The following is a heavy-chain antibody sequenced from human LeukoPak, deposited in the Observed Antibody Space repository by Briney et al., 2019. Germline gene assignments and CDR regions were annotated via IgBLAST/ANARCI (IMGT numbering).Heavy chain of an antibody. V-gene: IGHV3-21*01. CDR3: ARAAMVRGVIGWFDP. CDR2: IISSSTYI. J-gene: IGHJ5*02. D-gene: IGHD3-10*01. CDR1: GFTFSSYS. Sequence: GGSLRLSCAASGFTFSSYSMNWVRQAPGKGLEWVSSIISSSTYIYYADSVKGRFTITRDNAKNSLYLQMNSLRAEDKAVYYCARAAMVRGVIGWFDPWGQGTLVTVSS.